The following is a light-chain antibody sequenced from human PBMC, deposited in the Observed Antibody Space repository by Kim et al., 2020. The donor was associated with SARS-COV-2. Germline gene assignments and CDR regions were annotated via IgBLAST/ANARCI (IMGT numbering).Light chain of an antibody. J-gene: IGLJ3*02. CDR1: SSNIGAGFD. CDR2: GDN. V-gene: IGLV1-40*01. CDR3: QSYDSSLSASV. Sequence: QRVTISCPGSSSNIGAGFDVHWYQQPPGTGPKLLIYGDNDRPSGVPDRFSASKSGTSASLAITGLQPEDEADYFCQSYDSSLSASVFGGGTQLTVL.